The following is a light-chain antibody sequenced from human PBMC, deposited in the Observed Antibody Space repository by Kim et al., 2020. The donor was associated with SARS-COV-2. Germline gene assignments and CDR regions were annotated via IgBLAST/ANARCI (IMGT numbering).Light chain of an antibody. J-gene: IGKJ4*01. CDR2: DTS. CDR1: QSVGSRY. CDR3: QQYLKSPLT. Sequence: PGERATLSCRASQSVGSRYLAWFQQKPGQPPRLLMYDTSKRATGVPDRFSGSGSGTDFTLTVSRLEAEDYAVYYCQQYLKSPLTFGGGTKVEIK. V-gene: IGKV3-20*01.